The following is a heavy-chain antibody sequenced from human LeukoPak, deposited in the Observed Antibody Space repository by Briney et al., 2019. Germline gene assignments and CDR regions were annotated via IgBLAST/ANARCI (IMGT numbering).Heavy chain of an antibody. J-gene: IGHJ4*02. V-gene: IGHV4-34*01. Sequence: PSETLSLTCAVYGGSFSGYYWSWIRQPPGKGLEWIGEINHSGSTNYNPSLKSRVTISVDTSKNQFSLKLSSVTAADTAVYYCARRSAGEYYDILTGYYIWAYYFDYWGQGTLVTVSS. D-gene: IGHD3-9*01. CDR2: INHSGST. CDR1: GGSFSGYY. CDR3: ARRSAGEYYDILTGYYIWAYYFDY.